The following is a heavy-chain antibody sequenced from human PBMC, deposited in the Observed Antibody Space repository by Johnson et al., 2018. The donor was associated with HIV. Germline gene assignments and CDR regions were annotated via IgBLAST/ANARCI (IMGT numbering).Heavy chain of an antibody. Sequence: QVQLVESGGGVVQPGRSLRLSCAASGFTFSSYAMHWVRQAPGKGLEWVAVISYDGSIKYYGDSVKGRFTISRDNSKNTLYLQMNSLRVEDTAVYYCARATSASGTDNDAFDIWGQGTMVIVSS. CDR2: ISYDGSIK. CDR3: ARATSASGTDNDAFDI. D-gene: IGHD6-13*01. CDR1: GFTFSSYA. V-gene: IGHV3-30*04. J-gene: IGHJ3*02.